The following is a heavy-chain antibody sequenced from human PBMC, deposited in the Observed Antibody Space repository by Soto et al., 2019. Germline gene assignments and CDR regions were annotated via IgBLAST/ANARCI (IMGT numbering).Heavy chain of an antibody. CDR3: ARGGRARGCVGVRGVKPY. D-gene: IGHD3-10*01. CDR2: ISYDGSNK. CDR1: GFTFSSYA. J-gene: IGHJ4*02. V-gene: IGHV3-30-3*01. Sequence: QVQLVESGGGVVQPGRSLSLSCAASGFTFSSYAMHWVRQAPGKGLEWVAVISYDGSNKYYADSVKGRFTVSIDNTKNTLYLQMNSLRAEDTAVYYWARGGRARGCVGVRGVKPYWGQRTLVTVSS.